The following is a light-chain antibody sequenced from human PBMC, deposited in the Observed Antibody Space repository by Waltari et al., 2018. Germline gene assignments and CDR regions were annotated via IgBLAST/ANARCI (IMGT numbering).Light chain of an antibody. CDR3: SSYAGRNTL. CDR2: RND. V-gene: IGLV1-47*01. CDR1: SSNIGSNN. Sequence: QSVLTQPPSASGTPGQRVTISCSGSSSNIGSNNVSWYQQFPGTAPKLLIYRNDQQPSGVPDRFSGSKSGTSASLAISGLRSEDEGDYYCSSYAGRNTLFGGGTKLTVL. J-gene: IGLJ2*01.